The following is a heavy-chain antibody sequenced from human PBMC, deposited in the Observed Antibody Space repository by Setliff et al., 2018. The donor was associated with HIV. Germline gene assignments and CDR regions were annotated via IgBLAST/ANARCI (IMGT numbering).Heavy chain of an antibody. Sequence: PSETLSLTCTVSGGSISTYYWSWIRQPPGKGLEWIGSIYYNGNRNYNPSLKSRVTISVDTTKNQFSLKLSSVTAADTAVYYCARDSDNCSGGSCYRAAVGMDVWGQGTTVTVSS. CDR3: ARDSDNCSGGSCYRAAVGMDV. D-gene: IGHD2-15*01. V-gene: IGHV4-59*12. J-gene: IGHJ6*02. CDR1: GGSISTYY. CDR2: IYYNGNR.